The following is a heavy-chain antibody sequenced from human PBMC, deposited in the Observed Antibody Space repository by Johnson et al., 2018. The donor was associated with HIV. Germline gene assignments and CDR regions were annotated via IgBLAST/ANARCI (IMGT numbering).Heavy chain of an antibody. D-gene: IGHD1-20*01. CDR2: IRQDGSEK. V-gene: IGHV3-7*05. J-gene: IGHJ3*02. Sequence: VQLVESGGGLVQPGGSLRLSCAASGFTFSTYWMSWVRQAPGKGLEWVAKIRQDGSEKYYVDSVKGRFTISRDNAKNSLDLQMKSLRAEDTAVYYCASADYNWVSPGAFDIWGQGTTVTVSS. CDR1: GFTFSTYW. CDR3: ASADYNWVSPGAFDI.